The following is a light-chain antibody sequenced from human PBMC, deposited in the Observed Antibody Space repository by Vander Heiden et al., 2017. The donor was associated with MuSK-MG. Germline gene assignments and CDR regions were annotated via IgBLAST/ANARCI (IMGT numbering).Light chain of an antibody. J-gene: IGLJ2*01. CDR1: SRDVGGYNY. Sequence: QSALTQPASVSGSPGPSITISCTGTSRDVGGYNYVSWYQQHPGKAPKLMIYDVSNRPSGVSNRFSGSKSGNTASLTISGLQAEDEAHYYCSSYTSSSTVVFGGGTKLTVL. CDR2: DVS. V-gene: IGLV2-14*03. CDR3: SSYTSSSTVV.